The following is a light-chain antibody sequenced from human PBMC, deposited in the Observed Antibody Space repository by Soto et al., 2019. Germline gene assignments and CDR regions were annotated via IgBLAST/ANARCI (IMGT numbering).Light chain of an antibody. CDR3: QQYYSYPRT. V-gene: IGKV1-8*01. CDR2: AAS. CDR1: QGISSY. J-gene: IGKJ1*01. Sequence: AIPLTQSPSSLSASLLERVTIXRRASQGISSYLAWYQQKPGKAPKLLIYAASTLQSGVPSRFSGSGSGTDFTLTISCLQSEDFATYYCQQYYSYPRTFGQGTKVDI.